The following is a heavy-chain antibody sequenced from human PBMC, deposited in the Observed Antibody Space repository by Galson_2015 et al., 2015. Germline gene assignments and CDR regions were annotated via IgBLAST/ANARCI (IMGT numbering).Heavy chain of an antibody. D-gene: IGHD7-27*01. Sequence: SVKVSCKASGYTFTNYDINWVRRATGQGLEWMGWMDPNSGNTGYAQKFQGRVTMTRSTSISTAYMDLSSLGSEDTAAYYCARAPRDWGFDFWGQGTPVTVSS. CDR3: ARAPRDWGFDF. J-gene: IGHJ4*02. V-gene: IGHV1-8*01. CDR2: MDPNSGNT. CDR1: GYTFTNYD.